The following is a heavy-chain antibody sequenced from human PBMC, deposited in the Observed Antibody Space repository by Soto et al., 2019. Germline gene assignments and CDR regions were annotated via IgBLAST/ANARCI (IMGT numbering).Heavy chain of an antibody. V-gene: IGHV6-1*01. CDR2: TYYRSKWYN. CDR1: GDSVSSNSAA. J-gene: IGHJ6*02. D-gene: IGHD2-2*01. CDR3: ARGPHIVVVAAGILGGGMDV. Sequence: SQTLSLTCAISGDSVSSNSAAWNWIRQSPSSGLEWLGRTYYRSKWYNDYAVSVESRITINPDTSKNQVSLQLNSVTPEDKAVYYCARGPHIVVVAAGILGGGMDVWGQGTTVTVSS.